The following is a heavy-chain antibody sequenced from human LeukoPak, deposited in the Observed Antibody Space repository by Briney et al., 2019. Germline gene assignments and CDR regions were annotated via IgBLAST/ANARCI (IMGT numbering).Heavy chain of an antibody. V-gene: IGHV3-23*01. CDR3: AKDLGGSYGGFDY. Sequence: TGGSLRLSCAASGFTFSSYAMSWVRQAPGKGLEWVSAISGSGGSTYYADSVKGRFTISRDNSKNTLYLQMNSLRAEDTAVYYCAKDLGGSYGGFDYWGQGTLVTVSS. CDR1: GFTFSSYA. J-gene: IGHJ4*02. D-gene: IGHD1-26*01. CDR2: ISGSGGST.